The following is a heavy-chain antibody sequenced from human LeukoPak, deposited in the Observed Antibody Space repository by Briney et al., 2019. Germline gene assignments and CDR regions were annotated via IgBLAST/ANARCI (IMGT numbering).Heavy chain of an antibody. D-gene: IGHD6-19*01. J-gene: IGHJ6*02. Sequence: GGSLRLSCAASGFTFSSYSMNWVRQAPGKGLEWVSSISGSSSYIFYAGSVKGRFTISRDSAKNSLYLQMNSLRAEDTAVYYCAREPYSSGSYGMDVWGQGTTATVSS. CDR2: ISGSSSYI. CDR1: GFTFSSYS. V-gene: IGHV3-21*06. CDR3: AREPYSSGSYGMDV.